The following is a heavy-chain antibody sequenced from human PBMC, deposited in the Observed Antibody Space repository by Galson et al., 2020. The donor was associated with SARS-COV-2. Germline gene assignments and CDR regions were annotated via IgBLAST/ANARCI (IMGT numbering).Heavy chain of an antibody. V-gene: IGHV4-59*01. J-gene: IGHJ6*02. D-gene: IGHD4-17*01. CDR2: ISYSGSA. CDR3: ARDPAPLYGDNYYYGMDV. CDR1: DGPMSSYY. Sequence: ETSETLSLTCSVSDGPMSSYYWSWIRQPPGKGLEWIGSISYSGSANYNPSLRSRVTISVDFSKNQLSLKVTSVTAADTAVYYCARDPAPLYGDNYYYGMDVWGRGTTVTVSS.